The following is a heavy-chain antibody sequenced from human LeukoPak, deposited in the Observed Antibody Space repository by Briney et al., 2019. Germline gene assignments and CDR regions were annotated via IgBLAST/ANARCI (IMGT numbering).Heavy chain of an antibody. CDR2: IWYDGSNK. V-gene: IGHV3-33*06. CDR1: GFTFSSYG. J-gene: IGHJ4*02. CDR3: AKGEQQRRGGDY. D-gene: IGHD6-13*01. Sequence: PGGSLRLSCAASGFTFSSYGMHWVRQAPGKGLEWVAVIWYDGSNKYYADSVKGRFTISRDNSKNTLYLQMNSLRAEDTAVYYCAKGEQQRRGGDYWGQGTLVTVSS.